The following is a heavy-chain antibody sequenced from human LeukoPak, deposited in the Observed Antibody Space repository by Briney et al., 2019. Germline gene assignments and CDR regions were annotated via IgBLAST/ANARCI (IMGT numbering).Heavy chain of an antibody. CDR3: ASTRRYSSSWDRGFLDY. CDR2: IYYSGST. Sequence: PSETLSLTCTVSGGSISSGGYYWSWIRQHPGKGLEWIGYIYYSGSTYYHPSLKSRVTISVDTSKNQFFLKLSSATAADTAVYYCASTRRYSSSWDRGFLDYWGQGTLVTVSS. V-gene: IGHV4-31*03. J-gene: IGHJ4*02. D-gene: IGHD6-13*01. CDR1: GGSISSGGYY.